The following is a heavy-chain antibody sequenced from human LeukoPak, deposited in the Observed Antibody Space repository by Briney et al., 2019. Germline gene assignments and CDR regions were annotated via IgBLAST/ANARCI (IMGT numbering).Heavy chain of an antibody. D-gene: IGHD1-14*01. CDR2: INPNSGGT. V-gene: IGHV1-2*02. J-gene: IGHJ6*02. CDR1: GYTFTGYY. CDR3: ARDISAGDYYYGMDV. Sequence: GASVKVSCKASGYTFTGYYMHWVRQAPGQGLEWMGWINPNSGGTNYAQKFQGRVTMTRDTSISTAYMELGRLRSDDTAVYYCARDISAGDYYYGMDVWGQGTTVTVSS.